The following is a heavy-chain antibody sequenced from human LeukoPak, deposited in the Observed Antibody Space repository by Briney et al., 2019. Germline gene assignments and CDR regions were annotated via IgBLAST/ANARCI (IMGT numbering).Heavy chain of an antibody. CDR2: IKSKTDGGTT. CDR1: GFNFDDYG. CDR3: TTGNLITMVQGDDFYYYMDV. Sequence: GGSLRLSCAASGFNFDDYGMSWVRQAPGKGLEWVGRIKSKTDGGTTDYAAPVKGRFTISRDDSKNTLYLQMNSLKTEDTAVYYCTTGNLITMVQGDDFYYYMDVWGKGTTVTVSS. V-gene: IGHV3-15*01. J-gene: IGHJ6*03. D-gene: IGHD3-10*01.